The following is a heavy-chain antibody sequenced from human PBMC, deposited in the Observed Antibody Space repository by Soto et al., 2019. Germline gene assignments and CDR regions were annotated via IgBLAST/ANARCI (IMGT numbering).Heavy chain of an antibody. J-gene: IGHJ4*02. Sequence: GGSLRLSCAASGFTFSSYGMHWVRQAPGKGLEWVAVISYDGSNKYYADSVKGRFTISRDNSKNTLYLQMNSLRAEGTAVYYCAKERYSSGWSIDYWGQGTLVTVSS. CDR3: AKERYSSGWSIDY. V-gene: IGHV3-30*18. CDR2: ISYDGSNK. CDR1: GFTFSSYG. D-gene: IGHD6-19*01.